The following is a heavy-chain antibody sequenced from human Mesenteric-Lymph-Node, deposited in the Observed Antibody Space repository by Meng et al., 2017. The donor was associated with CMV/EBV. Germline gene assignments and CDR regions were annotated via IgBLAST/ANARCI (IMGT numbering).Heavy chain of an antibody. CDR1: GFSFNNYA. D-gene: IGHD3-22*01. J-gene: IGHJ6*02. Sequence: GESLKISCAASGFSFNNYAMHWVRQAPGKGLEWVAVISYDGSNKYYADSVKGRFTISRDNSKNTLYLQMNSLRAEDTAVYYCAKDLVVVNPRPPLYGMDVWGQGTTVTVSS. CDR3: AKDLVVVNPRPPLYGMDV. V-gene: IGHV3-30*04. CDR2: ISYDGSNK.